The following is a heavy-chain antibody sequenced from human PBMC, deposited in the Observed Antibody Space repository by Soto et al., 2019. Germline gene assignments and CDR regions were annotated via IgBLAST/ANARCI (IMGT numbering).Heavy chain of an antibody. Sequence: ASVKVCWKASGDTVTIYAMHLVLQAPGQRLEWMGWINAGNGNTKYSQKFQGRVTITRDTSASTAYMELSSLRSEDTAVYYCASPGIAVDESYYFDYWGQGTLVTVSS. CDR1: GDTVTIYA. V-gene: IGHV1-3*01. J-gene: IGHJ4*02. CDR2: INAGNGNT. D-gene: IGHD6-19*01. CDR3: ASPGIAVDESYYFDY.